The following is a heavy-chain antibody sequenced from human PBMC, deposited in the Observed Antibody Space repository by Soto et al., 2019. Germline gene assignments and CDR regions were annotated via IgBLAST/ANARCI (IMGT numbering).Heavy chain of an antibody. CDR2: IWYDGSNK. V-gene: IGHV3-33*01. CDR1: GFTFSSYG. D-gene: IGHD6-19*01. Sequence: PGGSLRLSCAASGFTFSSYGMHWVRQAPGKGLEWVAVIWYDGSNKYYADSVKGRFTISRDNSKNTLYLQMNSLRAEDTAVYYCASDRQYSSGRHPEFDYWGQGTLVTVSS. CDR3: ASDRQYSSGRHPEFDY. J-gene: IGHJ4*02.